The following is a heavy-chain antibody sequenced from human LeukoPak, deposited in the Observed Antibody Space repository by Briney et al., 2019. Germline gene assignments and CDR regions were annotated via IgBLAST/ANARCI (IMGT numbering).Heavy chain of an antibody. V-gene: IGHV7-4-1*02. CDR2: INTNTGNP. J-gene: IGHJ3*02. CDR3: ARDSPFDI. CDR1: GYTFTSYD. Sequence: ASVKVSCKASGYTFTSYDINWVRQATGQGLEWMGCINTNTGNPTYAQGFTGRFVFSLDTSVSTAYLQISSLKAEDTAVYYCARDSPFDIWGQGTMVTVSS.